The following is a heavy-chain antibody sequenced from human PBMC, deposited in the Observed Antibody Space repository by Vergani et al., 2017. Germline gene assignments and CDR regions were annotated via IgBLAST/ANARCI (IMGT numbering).Heavy chain of an antibody. Sequence: VQLVESGGGVVQPGRSLRLSCAASGFTFSSYGMHWVRQAPGKGLEWVSYISSSGSTIYYADSVKGRFTISRDNAKNSLYLQMNSLRAEDTAVYYCARDRYYGRIPKNDYWGQGTLVTVSS. J-gene: IGHJ4*02. CDR1: GFTFSSYG. CDR3: ARDRYYGRIPKNDY. D-gene: IGHD3-10*01. CDR2: ISSSGSTI. V-gene: IGHV3-48*04.